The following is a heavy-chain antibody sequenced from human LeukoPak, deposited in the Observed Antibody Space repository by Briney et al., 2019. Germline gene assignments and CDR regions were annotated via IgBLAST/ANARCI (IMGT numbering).Heavy chain of an antibody. J-gene: IGHJ4*02. D-gene: IGHD3-3*01. CDR3: AKGVGRFLEWRSIDY. CDR1: GFTFSSYA. V-gene: IGHV3-30-3*01. CDR2: ISYDGSNE. Sequence: GGSLRLSCAASGFTFSSYAMHWVRQAPGKGLEWVAVISYDGSNEDHADSVKGRFTISRDNSKNTLYLQMNSLRAEDTAVYYCAKGVGRFLEWRSIDYWGQGTLVTVSS.